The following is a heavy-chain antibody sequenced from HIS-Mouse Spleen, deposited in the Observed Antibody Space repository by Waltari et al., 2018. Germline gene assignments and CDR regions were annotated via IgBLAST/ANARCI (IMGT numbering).Heavy chain of an antibody. CDR3: ASSIAAAGKNLGYFQH. Sequence: QVQLVQSGAEVKKPGASVKVSCKASGYTFTSYYMHWVRQAPGQGLEWMGKINPSGGSTNYAQKFQGRVTMTRDTSTSTVYMELSSLRSEDTAVYYCASSIAAAGKNLGYFQHWGQGTLVTVSS. CDR2: INPSGGST. J-gene: IGHJ1*01. D-gene: IGHD6-13*01. V-gene: IGHV1-46*01. CDR1: GYTFTSYY.